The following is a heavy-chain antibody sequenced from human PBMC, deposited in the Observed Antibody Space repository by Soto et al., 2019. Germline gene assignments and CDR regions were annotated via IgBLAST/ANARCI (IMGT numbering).Heavy chain of an antibody. V-gene: IGHV3-23*01. D-gene: IGHD6-19*01. CDR1: GFNFKKFA. Sequence: EVQLLESGGGVVQPGGSLRLSCVASGFNFKKFAMSWVRQAPGEGLEWVSGISCCGGSASYADCVKGRFSIARDDSTNTLSLQMNNLRVEDTAQYYCAKADGEQWLLPHLDKWGQGTLVTVS. CDR3: AKADGEQWLLPHLDK. CDR2: ISCCGGSA. J-gene: IGHJ4*02.